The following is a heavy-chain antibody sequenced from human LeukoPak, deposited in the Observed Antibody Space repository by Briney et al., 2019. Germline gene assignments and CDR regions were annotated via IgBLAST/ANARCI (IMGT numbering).Heavy chain of an antibody. V-gene: IGHV4-34*01. CDR3: ARERGSSNRKQRGQERNLRC. J-gene: IGHJ4*03. CDR2: INHSGST. CDR1: GGSFSSYY. Sequence: SETLSLTCAVYGGSFSSYYCNWIRQPPGKGLEWIGEINHSGSTNYNPSLKSRVTISVDTSKNQFSLKLSSVTAADTAVYYCARERGSSNRKQRGQERNLRCWGPGTLVTVSS. D-gene: IGHD6-25*01.